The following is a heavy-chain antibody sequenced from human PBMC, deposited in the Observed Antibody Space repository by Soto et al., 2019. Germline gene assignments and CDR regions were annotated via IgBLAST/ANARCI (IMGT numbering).Heavy chain of an antibody. J-gene: IGHJ4*02. V-gene: IGHV1-69*02. D-gene: IGHD3-10*01. CDR3: AASYGSGYRAFDY. CDR1: GDTFSFYT. CDR2: INPIVSMS. Sequence: QVQLVQSGTEVKKPGSSVKVSCKASGDTFSFYTINWVRQAPGLGLEWVGRINPIVSMSNYAQKFQGRVSRTADNSASTAYMELRSLRSDDTAMYFCAASYGSGYRAFDYWGQGALVSVSS.